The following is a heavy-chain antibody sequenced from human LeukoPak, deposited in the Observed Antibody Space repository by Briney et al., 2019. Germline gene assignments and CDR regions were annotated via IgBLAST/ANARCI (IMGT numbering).Heavy chain of an antibody. CDR3: ARGAYYYDILTGYYY. CDR1: GYTFTSYG. V-gene: IGHV1-18*01. D-gene: IGHD3-9*01. J-gene: IGHJ4*02. Sequence: ASVKVSCKASGYTFTSYGISWVRQAPGQGLEWMGWISAYNGNTNYAQKLQGRVTMTTDTSTSTAYMELRSLRSDDTAVYYCARGAYYYDILTGYYYWGQGTLVTVSS. CDR2: ISAYNGNT.